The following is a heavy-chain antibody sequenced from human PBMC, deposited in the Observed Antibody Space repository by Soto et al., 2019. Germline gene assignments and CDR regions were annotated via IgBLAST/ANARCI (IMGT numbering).Heavy chain of an antibody. D-gene: IGHD6-19*01. Sequence: GASVKVSCKASGYTFTSYAMHWVRQAPGQRLEWMGWINAGNGNTKYSQKFQGRVTITRDSSQNTLFLQMSGLRPDDTAVYYCAKDFYCGGWYNYFDPWGPGTLVTVSS. CDR2: INAGNGNT. CDR1: GYTFTSYA. V-gene: IGHV1-3*01. J-gene: IGHJ5*02. CDR3: AKDFYCGGWYNYFDP.